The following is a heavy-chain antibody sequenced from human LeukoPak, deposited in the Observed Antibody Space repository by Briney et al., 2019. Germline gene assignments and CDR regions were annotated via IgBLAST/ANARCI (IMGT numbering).Heavy chain of an antibody. CDR2: IIPIFGTA. CDR1: GGTFSSYA. J-gene: IGHJ6*02. Sequence: SVKVSCKASGGTFSSYAISWVRQAPGQGLEWMGGIIPIFGTANYAQKFQGRVTITADESTSTAYMELSSLRSEDPAVYYCARVDYYYYGMDVWGQGTTVTVSS. CDR3: ARVDYYYYGMDV. V-gene: IGHV1-69*13.